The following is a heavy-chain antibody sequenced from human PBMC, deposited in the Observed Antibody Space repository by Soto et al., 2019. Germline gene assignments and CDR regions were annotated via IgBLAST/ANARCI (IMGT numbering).Heavy chain of an antibody. CDR3: ARDQGITMVRGVAGDY. Sequence: EVQLVESGGGLVKPGGSLRLSCAASGFTFSSYSMNWVRQAPGKGLEWVSSISSSSSYIYYADSVKGRFTISRDNAKNSLYLQMNSLRAEDTAVYYCARDQGITMVRGVAGDYGGQGTLVTVSS. V-gene: IGHV3-21*01. D-gene: IGHD3-10*01. CDR2: ISSSSSYI. CDR1: GFTFSSYS. J-gene: IGHJ4*02.